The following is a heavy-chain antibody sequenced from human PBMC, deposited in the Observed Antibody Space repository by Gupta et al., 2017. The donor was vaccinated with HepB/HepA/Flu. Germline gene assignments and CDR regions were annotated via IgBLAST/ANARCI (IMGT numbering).Heavy chain of an antibody. CDR3: VREHPIYSDYILGNWLDP. D-gene: IGHD4-11*01. J-gene: IGHJ5*02. V-gene: IGHV1-69*01. Sequence: QLQLLQPGTEVTQSRSSVNVFCKPSGATFSTNPISWLRLTPGKSLEWMGGIIPNVDKRDYAPNFQDRDTITADESTTAVYIELSCLNSADTGMYYSVREHPIYSDYILGNWLDPWGQCALVTVSS. CDR2: IIPNVDKR. CDR1: GATFSTNP.